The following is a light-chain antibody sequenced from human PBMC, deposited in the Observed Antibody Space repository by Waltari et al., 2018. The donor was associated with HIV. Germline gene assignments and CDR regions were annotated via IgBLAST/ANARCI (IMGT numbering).Light chain of an antibody. Sequence: DIQMTQSPSSLSASIGDRVTLTCRASQGISNHLAWFQQKPGKAPKSLIYDASNLQNGVPSKFSGSGSGTDFTLTISSLRPEDFATYYCHQYDSYPYTFGQGTKLEIK. CDR3: HQYDSYPYT. J-gene: IGKJ2*01. CDR1: QGISNH. CDR2: DAS. V-gene: IGKV1-16*02.